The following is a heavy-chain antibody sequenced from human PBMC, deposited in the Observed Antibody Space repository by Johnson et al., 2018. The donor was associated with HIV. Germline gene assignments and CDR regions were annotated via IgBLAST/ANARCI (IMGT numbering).Heavy chain of an antibody. D-gene: IGHD3-22*01. CDR2: ISYDGSNK. J-gene: IGHJ3*02. CDR1: GFTFSSYG. Sequence: VQLVESGGGVVQPGRSLRLSCAASGFTFSSYGMHWVRQAPGKGLEWVAVISYDGSNKYYADSVKGRFTISRDNSKNTLYLQMNSLRAEDTAVYYCAGSTLDITMIVVVPDAFDIWGQGTMVTVSS. CDR3: AGSTLDITMIVVVPDAFDI. V-gene: IGHV3-30*03.